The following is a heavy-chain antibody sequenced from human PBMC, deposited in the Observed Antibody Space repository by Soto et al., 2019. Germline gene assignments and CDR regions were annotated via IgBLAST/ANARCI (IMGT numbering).Heavy chain of an antibody. Sequence: KASETLSLTCTVSGGSISSYYWSWIRQPPGKGLEWIGYIYYSGSTNYNPSLKSRVTIPVDTSKNQFTLKLSSVTAADTAVYYCARESPSTLQPDYWGQGTLVTVSS. CDR1: GGSISSYY. D-gene: IGHD1-1*01. V-gene: IGHV4-59*01. CDR2: IYYSGST. J-gene: IGHJ4*02. CDR3: ARESPSTLQPDY.